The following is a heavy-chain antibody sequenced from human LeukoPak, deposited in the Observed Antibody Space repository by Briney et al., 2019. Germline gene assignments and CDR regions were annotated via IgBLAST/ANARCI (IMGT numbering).Heavy chain of an antibody. CDR2: INTYNGGT. Sequence: ASVKVSCKASGYTFTSYGISWVRQAPGQGLEWMGWINTYNGGTNYAQKLQGRVTMSTDTSSTTVYMELRSLRSDDTAMYYCASLKNYYDSSGYLVTDAFDIWGQGTMVTVSS. J-gene: IGHJ3*02. CDR1: GYTFTSYG. V-gene: IGHV1-18*01. D-gene: IGHD3-22*01. CDR3: ASLKNYYDSSGYLVTDAFDI.